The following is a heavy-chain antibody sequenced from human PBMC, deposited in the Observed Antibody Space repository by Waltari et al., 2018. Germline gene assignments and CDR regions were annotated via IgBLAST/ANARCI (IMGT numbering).Heavy chain of an antibody. CDR2: ISSDGNTK. Sequence: QVQLMESGGGVVQPGRSLRLSCAASGFTFRSYAMHWVRQAPGKGLGWVVVISSDGNTKKYADSLKGRFTISRDNSKNTLYLQMDSLRPEDTALYYCASLRISIFGVVYYFDSWGQGALVTVSS. CDR3: ASLRISIFGVVYYFDS. V-gene: IGHV3-30*04. D-gene: IGHD3-3*01. CDR1: GFTFRSYA. J-gene: IGHJ4*02.